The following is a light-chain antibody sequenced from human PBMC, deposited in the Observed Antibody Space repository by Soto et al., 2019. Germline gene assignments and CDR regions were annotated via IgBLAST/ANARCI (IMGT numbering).Light chain of an antibody. CDR1: QSVRRN. J-gene: IGKJ2*01. Sequence: VLTHSPASLSLCQRDRATLSCRTSQSVRRNLAWYQQKPGQAPRLLIYDSFIRATGFPVTFGGTGSGSEFTLTITSLQTEDVALYYCQHDDTSPYTLCQGASLDIK. V-gene: IGKV3-15*01. CDR2: DSF. CDR3: QHDDTSPYT.